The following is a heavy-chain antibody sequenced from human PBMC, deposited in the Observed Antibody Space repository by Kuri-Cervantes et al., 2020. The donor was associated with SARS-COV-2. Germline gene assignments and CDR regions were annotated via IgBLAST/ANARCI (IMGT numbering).Heavy chain of an antibody. V-gene: IGHV4-34*01. CDR2: IYYSGCA. J-gene: IGHJ5*02. Sequence: SQTLSLPCAVYGGSFSGYYWSWIRQPPGKGLEWIGSIYYSGCAYYNPSLKSRVTISVDTSKNQFSLKPSSVTDADTAGYYCARDSRGGDCGGDCYLEYNWLDPWGQGTLVTVSS. D-gene: IGHD2-21*01. CDR3: ARDSRGGDCGGDCYLEYNWLDP. CDR1: GGSFSGYY.